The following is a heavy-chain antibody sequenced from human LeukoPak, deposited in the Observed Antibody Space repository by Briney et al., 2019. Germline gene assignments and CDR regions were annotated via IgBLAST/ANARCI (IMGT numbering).Heavy chain of an antibody. D-gene: IGHD6-6*01. V-gene: IGHV3-21*01. CDR3: AREGHAGRPLDY. CDR1: GFTFSSYS. Sequence: PGGSLRLSCAASGFTFSSYSMNWVRQAPGKGLEWVSSISSSSSYIYYADSVKGRFTTSRGNAKNSLYLQMNSLRAEDTAVYYCAREGHAGRPLDYWGQGTLVTVSS. CDR2: ISSSSSYI. J-gene: IGHJ4*02.